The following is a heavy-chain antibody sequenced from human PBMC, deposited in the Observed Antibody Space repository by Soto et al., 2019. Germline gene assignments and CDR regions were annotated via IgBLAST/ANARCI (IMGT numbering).Heavy chain of an antibody. CDR2: IYYSGST. D-gene: IGHD2-2*01. J-gene: IGHJ6*03. CDR3: ARHGTHCGSTSCYPQRRRADYYYYYMDV. Sequence: SETLSLTCTVSGGSISSYYWSWIRQPPGKGLEWIGYIYYSGSTNYNPSLKSRVTISVDTSKNQFSLKLSSVTAADTAVYYCARHGTHCGSTSCYPQRRRADYYYYYMDVWGKGTTVTVSS. CDR1: GGSISSYY. V-gene: IGHV4-59*08.